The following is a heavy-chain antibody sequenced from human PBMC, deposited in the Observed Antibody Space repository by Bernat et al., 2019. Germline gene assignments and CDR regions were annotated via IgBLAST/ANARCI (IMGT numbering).Heavy chain of an antibody. Sequence: QLQLQESGPGLVKPSETLSLTCTVSGGSISSSSYYWGWIRQPPGKGLEWIGSIYYSGSTYYNPSLKSRVTISVDTSKNQFSLKLSSVTAADTAVYYSARQRYCSGGSCHPGGGQFDYWGKGTLVTVSS. CDR2: IYYSGST. CDR1: GGSISSSSYY. D-gene: IGHD2-15*01. CDR3: ARQRYCSGGSCHPGGGQFDY. V-gene: IGHV4-39*01. J-gene: IGHJ4*02.